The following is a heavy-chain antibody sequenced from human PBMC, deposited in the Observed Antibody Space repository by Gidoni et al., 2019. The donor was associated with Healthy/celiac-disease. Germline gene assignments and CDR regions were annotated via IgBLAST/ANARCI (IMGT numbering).Heavy chain of an antibody. Sequence: QVQLVQSGAEVKKPGSSVKVPCKASGGTFSSYAISWVRQAPGQGLEWMGGIIPIFGTANYAQKFQGRVTITADESTSTAYMELSSLRSEDTAVYYCARKVAYCSGGSCYPGFDYWGQGTLVTVSS. CDR1: GGTFSSYA. J-gene: IGHJ4*02. V-gene: IGHV1-69*01. CDR3: ARKVAYCSGGSCYPGFDY. D-gene: IGHD2-15*01. CDR2: IIPIFGTA.